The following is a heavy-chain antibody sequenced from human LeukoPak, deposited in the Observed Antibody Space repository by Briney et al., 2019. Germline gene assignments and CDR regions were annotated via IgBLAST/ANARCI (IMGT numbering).Heavy chain of an antibody. Sequence: ASVKVSCKASGYTFTGYYMHWVRQAPGQGLEWMGGIIPIFGTANYAQKFQGGVTITADESTSTAYMELSSLRSEDTAVYYCARDLGSTGFSWFDPWGQGTLVTVSS. D-gene: IGHD3-10*01. CDR3: ARDLGSTGFSWFDP. J-gene: IGHJ5*02. CDR1: GYTFTGYY. CDR2: IIPIFGTA. V-gene: IGHV1-69*13.